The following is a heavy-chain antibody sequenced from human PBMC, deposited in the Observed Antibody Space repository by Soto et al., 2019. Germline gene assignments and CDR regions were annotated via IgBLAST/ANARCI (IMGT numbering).Heavy chain of an antibody. J-gene: IGHJ5*02. Sequence: QVQLVESGGGLVKPGESLRLSCAASGFTFSDYYMSWIRQAPGKGLEWVSYISSRGSTIYYADSVKGRFTISRDNAKNALNRQRNGVGAGERAVFYWGGGGGGGVGGGYGWFDPWGQGTLVTVSS. CDR2: ISSRGSTI. CDR1: GFTFSDYY. V-gene: IGHV3-11*01. D-gene: IGHD3-16*01. CDR3: GGGGGGGVGGGYGWFDP.